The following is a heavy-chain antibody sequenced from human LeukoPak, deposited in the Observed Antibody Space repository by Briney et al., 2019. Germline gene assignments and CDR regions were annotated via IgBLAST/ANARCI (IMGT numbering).Heavy chain of an antibody. CDR1: GGSISSSSYY. D-gene: IGHD6-13*01. J-gene: IGHJ3*01. Sequence: SETLSLTCTVSGGSISSSSYYWGWIRQPPGKGLEWIGSINYSGNTYYNPSLKSRVTISVDTSKNQFSLKLSSVTAADTAVYYCARLFSSSWYRGAFDLWGQGTMVTVSS. CDR3: ARLFSSSWYRGAFDL. V-gene: IGHV4-39*01. CDR2: INYSGNT.